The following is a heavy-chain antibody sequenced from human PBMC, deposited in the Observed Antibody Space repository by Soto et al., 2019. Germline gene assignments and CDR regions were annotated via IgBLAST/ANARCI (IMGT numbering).Heavy chain of an antibody. V-gene: IGHV4-61*08. Sequence: PETLSLTCTVSGDSVTSGDYYWSWIRQPPGKGLEWIGYIYYSGNTNYSPSLKSRVAISLDTSHNQFSLKLSSVTAADTAVYFCARFPVDTYMTYWFDPCGQGSLVIVSS. CDR1: GDSVTSGDYY. CDR3: ARFPVDTYMTYWFDP. J-gene: IGHJ5*01. CDR2: IYYSGNT. D-gene: IGHD5-18*01.